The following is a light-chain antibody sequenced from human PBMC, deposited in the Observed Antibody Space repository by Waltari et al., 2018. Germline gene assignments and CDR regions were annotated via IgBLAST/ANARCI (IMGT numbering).Light chain of an antibody. V-gene: IGKV4-1*01. CDR2: WAS. CDR3: QQFYTTPMT. J-gene: IGKJ5*01. Sequence: DIVMTQSPDSLAVSLGERATINCKSSQSVLYSSNNKNYVAWYQQKPGQPPKLLVDWASTRESGVPDRVSAGGSGTDFTLTISSLQAEDVAVYYCQQFYTTPMTFGQGTRLEIK. CDR1: QSVLYSSNNKNY.